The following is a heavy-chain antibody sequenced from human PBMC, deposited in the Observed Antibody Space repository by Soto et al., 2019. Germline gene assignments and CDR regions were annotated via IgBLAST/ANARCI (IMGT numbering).Heavy chain of an antibody. Sequence: GGSLRLSCAASGFTFSSYSLNWVRQAPGKGLEWVSYISSSSSTIYYADSVKGRFTISRDNAKNSLYLQMNSLRAEDTAVYYCARGYYGSGSYYYHYMDVWGKGTTVTVSS. D-gene: IGHD3-10*01. J-gene: IGHJ6*03. CDR2: ISSSSSTI. CDR1: GFTFSSYS. CDR3: ARGYYGSGSYYYHYMDV. V-gene: IGHV3-48*01.